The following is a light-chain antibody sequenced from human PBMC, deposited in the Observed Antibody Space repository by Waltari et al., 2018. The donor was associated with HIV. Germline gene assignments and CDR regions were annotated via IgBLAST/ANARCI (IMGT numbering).Light chain of an antibody. CDR2: SNN. Sequence: QSVLTQPPSASGTPGQRVTISCSASSSNIGTNTVHWYQHLPGSAPKLLIYSNNQRPSGVPDRFSASKSGTSASLAISGLRSEDEAEYYCAAWDENLNGLFGGGTKLTVL. J-gene: IGLJ3*02. CDR1: SSNIGTNT. V-gene: IGLV1-44*01. CDR3: AAWDENLNGL.